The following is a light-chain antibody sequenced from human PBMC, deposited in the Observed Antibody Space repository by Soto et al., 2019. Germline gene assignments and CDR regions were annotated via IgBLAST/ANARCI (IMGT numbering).Light chain of an antibody. V-gene: IGKV3-11*01. J-gene: IGKJ2*01. CDR1: QSVSSY. Sequence: EIVLTQSPATLSLSPGERATLSCRASQSVSSYLAWYQQKPGQAPRLLIYDASNRATGIPARFSGSGSGTDFTLTISNLEAEDFEVYYCQQRSNWPRDTFGQGTKLEIK. CDR3: QQRSNWPRDT. CDR2: DAS.